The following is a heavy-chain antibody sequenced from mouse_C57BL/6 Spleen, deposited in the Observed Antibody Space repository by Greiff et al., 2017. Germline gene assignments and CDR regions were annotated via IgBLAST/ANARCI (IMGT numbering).Heavy chain of an antibody. CDR2: INPNNGGT. D-gene: IGHD2-1*01. V-gene: IGHV1-26*01. CDR1: GYTFTDYY. Sequence: VQLQQSGPELVKPGASVKISCKASGYTFTDYYMNWVKQSHGKSLEWIGDINPNNGGTSYNQKFKGKATLTVDKSSSTAYMELRSLTSEDSAVYYCALYYGNLWFAYWGQGTLVTVSA. CDR3: ALYYGNLWFAY. J-gene: IGHJ3*01.